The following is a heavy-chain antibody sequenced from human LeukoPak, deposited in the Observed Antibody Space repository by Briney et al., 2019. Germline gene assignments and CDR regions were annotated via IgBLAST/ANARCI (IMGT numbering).Heavy chain of an antibody. Sequence: GGSLRLSCAASGFTFSSYAMSWVRQAPGKGLEWVSAISGSGGSTYYADSVKGRFTISRDNSKNTLYLQMNSLRAEDTAVYYCAKDNYCSGGSCYGVFDYWGQGTLVTVSS. CDR3: AKDNYCSGGSCYGVFDY. CDR2: ISGSGGST. V-gene: IGHV3-23*01. CDR1: GFTFSSYA. J-gene: IGHJ4*02. D-gene: IGHD2-15*01.